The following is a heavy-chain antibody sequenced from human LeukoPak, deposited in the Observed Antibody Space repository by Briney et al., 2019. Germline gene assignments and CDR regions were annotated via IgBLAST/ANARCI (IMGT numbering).Heavy chain of an antibody. CDR1: GYTFTDYA. CDR3: ARAYQRLGELSLPDY. Sequence: ASVKVSCKASGYTFTDYAMNWVRQAPGQGLEWMGWINPNTGNPTYAQGFTGRFVFSLDTSVSTTYLQISSLKAEDTAVYYCARAYQRLGELSLPDYWGQGTLVTVSS. J-gene: IGHJ4*02. CDR2: INPNTGNP. V-gene: IGHV7-4-1*02. D-gene: IGHD3-16*02.